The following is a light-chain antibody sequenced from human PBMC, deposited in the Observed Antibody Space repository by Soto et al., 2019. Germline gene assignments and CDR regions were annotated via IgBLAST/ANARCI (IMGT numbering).Light chain of an antibody. J-gene: IGKJ4*01. CDR1: QSVRTN. CDR3: QQYNNWPPLT. Sequence: EVVVTQSPATLSVSLGGRATLSCRASQSVRTNLAWYQQKPGQAPRLLIYAASTRATGVPARFSGSGSGTEFTLTITSLQSEDFAVYYCQQYNNWPPLTFCGGTKLEVK. CDR2: AAS. V-gene: IGKV3-15*01.